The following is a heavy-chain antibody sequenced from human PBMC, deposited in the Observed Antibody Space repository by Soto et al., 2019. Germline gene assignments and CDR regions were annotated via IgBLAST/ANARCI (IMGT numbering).Heavy chain of an antibody. CDR2: IIPIFGTA. CDR1: GGTFSRYA. V-gene: IGHV1-69*13. D-gene: IGHD3-22*01. Sequence: AVKVSCKACGGTFSRYAISWVRQAPGQGLEWMGGIIPIFGTANYAQKFQGRVTITADESTSTAYMELSSLRSEDTAVYYCARVSPPYYYDSSGSTRGHNWFDPWGQGTLVTVSS. CDR3: ARVSPPYYYDSSGSTRGHNWFDP. J-gene: IGHJ5*02.